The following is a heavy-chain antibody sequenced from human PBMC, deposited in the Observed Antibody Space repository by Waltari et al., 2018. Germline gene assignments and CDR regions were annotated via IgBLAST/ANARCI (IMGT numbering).Heavy chain of an antibody. V-gene: IGHV1-8*03. J-gene: IGHJ4*02. D-gene: IGHD6-13*01. Sequence: QVQLVQSGAEVKKPGASVKVSCKASGYTFTSYDINWVRQATGQGLEWMGWMNPNSGNTGYAQKCQGRVTIARTTSISTAYMERSSLRSEDTAVYYCARGGYSSSWFDYWGQGTLVTVSS. CDR3: ARGGYSSSWFDY. CDR1: GYTFTSYD. CDR2: MNPNSGNT.